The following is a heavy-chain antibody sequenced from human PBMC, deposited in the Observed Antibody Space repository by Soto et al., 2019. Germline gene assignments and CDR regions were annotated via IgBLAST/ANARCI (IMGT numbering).Heavy chain of an antibody. CDR2: ISPTGDAT. CDR1: GFTFTIFG. CDR3: TRAPRMPLEH. V-gene: IGHV3-23*01. J-gene: IGHJ1*01. D-gene: IGHD2-2*01. Sequence: EVVLLQSGGGLEQPGNSLRLSCAASGFTFTIFGMNWVRQVPGKGLEWVSMISPTGDATYYADSVRGRFTISRDNSKNILYLQMDSLSVEDTAVYYCTRAPRMPLEHWGQGSRVTVS.